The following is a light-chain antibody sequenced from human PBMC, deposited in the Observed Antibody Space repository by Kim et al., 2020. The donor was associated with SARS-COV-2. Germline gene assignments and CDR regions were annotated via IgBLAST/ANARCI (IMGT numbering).Light chain of an antibody. V-gene: IGLV3-1*01. CDR2: QDS. Sequence: SYELTQPTSVSVSPGQTASITCSGDKLGDKYACWYQQKPGQSPVLVIYQDSKRPSGIPERFSGSNSGNTATLTISGTQAMDEADYYCQAWDSRTPYVFGTGTKVTVL. CDR3: QAWDSRTPYV. CDR1: KLGDKY. J-gene: IGLJ1*01.